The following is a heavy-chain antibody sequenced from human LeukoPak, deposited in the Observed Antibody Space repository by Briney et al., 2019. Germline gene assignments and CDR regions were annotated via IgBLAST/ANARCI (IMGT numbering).Heavy chain of an antibody. CDR1: GYIFTSYY. J-gene: IGHJ4*02. V-gene: IGHV1-46*01. CDR2: INPSGGST. CDR3: ARASAHFDY. Sequence: ASVKVSCKASGYIFTSYYMHWVRRAPGQGLEWMGIINPSGGSTSYAQKFQGRVTMTRDTSTSTVYMELSSLKSEDTAVYYCARASAHFDYWGQGTLVTVSS.